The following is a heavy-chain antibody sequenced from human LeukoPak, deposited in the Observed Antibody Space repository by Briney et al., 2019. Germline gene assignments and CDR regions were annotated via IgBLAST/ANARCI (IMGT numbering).Heavy chain of an antibody. CDR3: ARDGIDYGDYRSFGY. J-gene: IGHJ4*02. V-gene: IGHV1-2*02. CDR2: INPNSGGT. CDR1: GYTFTGYY. Sequence: GASVKVSCKASGYTFTGYYMHWVRQAPGQGLEWMGWINPNSGGTNYAQKFQGRVTMTRDTSISTAYMELSRLRSDDTAVYYCARDGIDYGDYRSFGYWGQGTLVTVSS. D-gene: IGHD4-17*01.